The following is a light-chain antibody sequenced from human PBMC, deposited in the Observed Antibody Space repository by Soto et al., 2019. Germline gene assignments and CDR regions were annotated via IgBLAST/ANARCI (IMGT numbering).Light chain of an antibody. Sequence: DIVMTQSPDSLAVSLGERATINCKSSQSVLDTSKNKNYLAWYQQKPGQTPKLLIYWASSRESGVPDRFSGSGSGTDFTLTISSLQAGDVAVYYCQQYFSTPFTFGPGTKVEIK. V-gene: IGKV4-1*01. CDR3: QQYFSTPFT. CDR1: QSVLDTSKNKNY. CDR2: WAS. J-gene: IGKJ3*01.